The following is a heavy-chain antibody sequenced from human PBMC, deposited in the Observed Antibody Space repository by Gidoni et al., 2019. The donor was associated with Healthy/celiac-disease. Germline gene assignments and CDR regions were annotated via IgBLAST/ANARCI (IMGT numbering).Heavy chain of an antibody. CDR3: ARETVHYDFWSGYYRTRGMDV. J-gene: IGHJ6*02. Sequence: EVQLVESGGGLVQPGGSLRLSCAASGFTFRSYSMNWVRQAPGKGLEWVSYISSSSSTIYYADSVKGRFTISRDNAKNSLYLQMNSLRAEDTAVYYCARETVHYDFWSGYYRTRGMDVWGQGTTVTVSS. CDR1: GFTFRSYS. CDR2: ISSSSSTI. V-gene: IGHV3-48*04. D-gene: IGHD3-3*01.